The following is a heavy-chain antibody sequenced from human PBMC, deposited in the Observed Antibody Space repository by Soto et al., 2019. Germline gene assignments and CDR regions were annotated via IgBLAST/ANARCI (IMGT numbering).Heavy chain of an antibody. CDR1: GFTFSSYA. D-gene: IGHD6-19*01. V-gene: IGHV3-23*01. J-gene: IGHJ6*02. CDR3: AKPNIPDIAVAEDGYYYGMDV. CDR2: ISGSGGST. Sequence: EVQLLESGGGLVQPGGSLRLSCAASGFTFSSYAMSWVRQAPGKGLEWVSAISGSGGSTYYADSVKGRFTISRDNSKNALYLQMNSRRAEDTAVYYCAKPNIPDIAVAEDGYYYGMDVWGQGTTVTVSS.